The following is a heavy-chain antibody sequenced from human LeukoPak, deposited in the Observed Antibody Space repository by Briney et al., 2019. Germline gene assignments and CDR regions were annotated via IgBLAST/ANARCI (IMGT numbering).Heavy chain of an antibody. CDR2: IRSTAYGATT. V-gene: IGHV3-49*04. CDR1: GFIFGDYA. J-gene: IGHJ3*02. Sequence: QPGRSLRLSCTASGFIFGDYALSWVRQAPGKGLEWVGLIRSTAYGATTAYAASVEGRFTISRDDSKSIAYLQMYSLKTEDTAAYYCTRLGITFYYDSSGYYPGAFDIWGQGTLVTVSS. D-gene: IGHD3-22*01. CDR3: TRLGITFYYDSSGYYPGAFDI.